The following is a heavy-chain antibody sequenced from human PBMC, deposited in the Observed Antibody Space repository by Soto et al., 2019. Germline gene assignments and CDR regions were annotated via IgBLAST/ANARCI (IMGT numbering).Heavy chain of an antibody. V-gene: IGHV1-69*13. J-gene: IGHJ6*02. Sequence: SVKVSCKASGGTFRSYAISWVRQAPGQGLEWMGGIIPIFGTANYAQKFQGRVTITADESTSTAYMELSSLRSEDTAVYYCARGVGATYYYYYGMDVWGQGTTVTVSS. CDR2: IIPIFGTA. D-gene: IGHD1-26*01. CDR1: GGTFRSYA. CDR3: ARGVGATYYYYYGMDV.